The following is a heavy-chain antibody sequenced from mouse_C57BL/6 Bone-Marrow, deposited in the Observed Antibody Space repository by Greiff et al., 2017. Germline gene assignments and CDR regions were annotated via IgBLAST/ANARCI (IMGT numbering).Heavy chain of an antibody. CDR2: IHPNSGST. D-gene: IGHD2-1*01. CDR3: ARGGYGNYLWYFDY. V-gene: IGHV1-64*01. J-gene: IGHJ2*01. Sequence: VQLQQPGAELVKPGASVKLSCKASGYTFTSYWMHWVKQRPGQGLEWIGMIHPNSGSTNYNEKFKSKATLTVDKSSSTAYMQLSSLTSEDSAVYYCARGGYGNYLWYFDYWGQGTTLTVSS. CDR1: GYTFTSYW.